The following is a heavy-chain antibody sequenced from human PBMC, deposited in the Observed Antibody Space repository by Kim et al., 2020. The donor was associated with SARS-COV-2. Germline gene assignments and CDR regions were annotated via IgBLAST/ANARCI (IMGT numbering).Heavy chain of an antibody. CDR1: GFTFDDYG. D-gene: IGHD7-27*01. CDR3: ARVNWGFGFTYFYFMDV. CDR2: INWNGVTT. J-gene: IGHJ6*03. Sequence: GGSLRLSCVASGFTFDDYGMSWVRQTPGKGLEWVSGINWNGVTTAYADSVKGRFTISRDNAKNSLYLQMNSLRGEDTALYYRARVNWGFGFTYFYFMDVWGKGTTVTVSS. V-gene: IGHV3-20*04.